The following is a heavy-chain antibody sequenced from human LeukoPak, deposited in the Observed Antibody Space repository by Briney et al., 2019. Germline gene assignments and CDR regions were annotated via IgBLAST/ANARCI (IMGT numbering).Heavy chain of an antibody. Sequence: KPSETLSLTCTVSGGSISSYYWSWIRQPPGKGLEWIGYIYYSGSTNYNPSLKSRVTISVDTSKNQFSLKLSSVTAADTAVYYCASRRLDAFDIWGQGTMVTVSS. J-gene: IGHJ3*02. CDR3: ASRRLDAFDI. CDR2: IYYSGST. V-gene: IGHV4-59*08. D-gene: IGHD5-12*01. CDR1: GGSISSYY.